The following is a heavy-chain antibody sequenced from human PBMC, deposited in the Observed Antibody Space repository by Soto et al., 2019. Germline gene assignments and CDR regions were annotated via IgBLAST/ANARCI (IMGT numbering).Heavy chain of an antibody. D-gene: IGHD3-9*01. J-gene: IGHJ4*02. CDR3: AKTQLRYFDWLPPFDY. V-gene: IGHV3-23*01. Sequence: PGGSLRLSCAASGFTFSSYAMSWVRQAPGKGLEWVSAISGSGGSTYYADSVKGRFTISRDNSKNTLYLQMNSLRAEDTAVYYCAKTQLRYFDWLPPFDYWGQGTLVTVSS. CDR2: ISGSGGST. CDR1: GFTFSSYA.